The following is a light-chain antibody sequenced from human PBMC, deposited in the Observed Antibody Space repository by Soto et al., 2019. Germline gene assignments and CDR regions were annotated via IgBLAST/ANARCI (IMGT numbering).Light chain of an antibody. CDR1: QSVSSY. V-gene: IGKV3-11*01. CDR2: DAS. CDR3: LQRSNWPLT. J-gene: IGKJ3*01. Sequence: EIVLTQSPAILSLSPGERATLSCGASQSVSSYLVWYQQKPGQPPRVLIYDASNRATGIPARFSGSGSGTDFTLTLSSLEPEDFAVYYCLQRSNWPLTFGPGTKIDIK.